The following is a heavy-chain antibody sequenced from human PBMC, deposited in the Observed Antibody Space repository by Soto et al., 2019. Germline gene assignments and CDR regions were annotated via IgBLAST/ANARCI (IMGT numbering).Heavy chain of an antibody. CDR1: GFTFSNSG. CDR2: ISGGAGTT. J-gene: IGHJ5*02. Sequence: EVQLLESGGGLVQPGGSLRLSCAASGFTFSNSGMSWVRQAPGKGLEWVSGISGGAGTTYYAESVKCRFTTSRDNSKKTLYMQINSLRAEGTAVYYCASLGWNIPPCGSWCQGTLVTVSS. V-gene: IGHV3-23*01. CDR3: ASLGWNIPPCGS. D-gene: IGHD2-21*01.